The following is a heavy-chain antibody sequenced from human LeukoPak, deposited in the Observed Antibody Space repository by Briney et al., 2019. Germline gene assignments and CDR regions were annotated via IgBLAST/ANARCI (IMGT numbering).Heavy chain of an antibody. CDR1: GSSISSYY. CDR3: ARFSNYDYFDY. V-gene: IGHV4-59*01. Sequence: PSETLSLTCTVSGSSISSYYWSWIRQPPGKGLEWIGYIYYSGSTNYNPSLKSRVTISVDTSKNQFSLKLSSVTAADTAVYYCARFSNYDYFDYWGQGTLVTVSS. CDR2: IYYSGST. D-gene: IGHD4-4*01. J-gene: IGHJ4*02.